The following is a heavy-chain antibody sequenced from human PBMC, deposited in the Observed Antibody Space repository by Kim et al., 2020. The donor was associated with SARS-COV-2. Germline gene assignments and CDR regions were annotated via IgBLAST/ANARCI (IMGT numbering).Heavy chain of an antibody. CDR2: IDSDGSRT. CDR3: ARDLYCTGGNCHP. CDR1: GFIFGNYW. J-gene: IGHJ5*02. V-gene: IGHV3-74*01. D-gene: IGHD2-8*02. Sequence: GGSLRLSCAGSGFIFGNYWMHWVRQVPGQGLVWVSRIDSDGSRTKYADSVKGRFTVSRDNAKNTLFLQMNSLRAEDTAMYYCARDLYCTGGNCHPWGQGTLVTVTS.